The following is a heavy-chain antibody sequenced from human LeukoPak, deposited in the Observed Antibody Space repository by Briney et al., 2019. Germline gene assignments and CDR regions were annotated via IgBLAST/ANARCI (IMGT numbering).Heavy chain of an antibody. V-gene: IGHV1-18*01. D-gene: IGHD3-22*01. CDR2: ISAYNGNT. J-gene: IGHJ4*02. Sequence: GASVKVSCKASGYTFTSYGISWVRQAPGQGLEWMGWISAYNGNTNYAQKLQGRVTMTTDTPTTTAYMELRSLRSDDTAVYFCARVDLYYDSSGYSRAANDYWGQGTLVIVSS. CDR3: ARVDLYYDSSGYSRAANDY. CDR1: GYTFTSYG.